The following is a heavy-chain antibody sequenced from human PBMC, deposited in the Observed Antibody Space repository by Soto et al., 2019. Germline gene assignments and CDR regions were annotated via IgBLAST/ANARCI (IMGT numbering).Heavy chain of an antibody. CDR2: INSDGSST. J-gene: IGHJ3*02. CDR1: EFTFSWYW. CDR3: TRGSQAAFDI. Sequence: GSLRLSCAASEFTFSWYWMHWVRQAPGKGLVWVSRINSDGSSTTYADSVEGRFTISRDNAKNTLYLQMNSLRAEDTAVYYCTRGSQAAFDIWGQGTMVTV. V-gene: IGHV3-74*01.